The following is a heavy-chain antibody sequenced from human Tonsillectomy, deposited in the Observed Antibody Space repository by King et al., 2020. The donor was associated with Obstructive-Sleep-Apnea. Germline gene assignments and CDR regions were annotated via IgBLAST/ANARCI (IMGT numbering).Heavy chain of an antibody. V-gene: IGHV4-59*01. CDR3: ARGVGFGELLSDGMDV. D-gene: IGHD3-10*01. CDR2: IYYSGST. CDR1: GGSISSYY. Sequence: VQLQESGPGLVKPSEPLSLTCTVSGGSISSYYWSWIRQSPGKGLEWIGYIYYSGSTNYNPSLKSRVTILVDTSKNQFSLKLSSVTAADTAVYYCARGVGFGELLSDGMDVWGQGTTVTVSS. J-gene: IGHJ6*02.